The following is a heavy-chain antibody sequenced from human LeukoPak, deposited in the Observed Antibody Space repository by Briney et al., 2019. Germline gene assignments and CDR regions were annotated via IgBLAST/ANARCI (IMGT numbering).Heavy chain of an antibody. CDR2: INHSGST. CDR3: ARLDTVTLDAFDI. Sequence: PSETLSLTCAVYGGSFSGYYWSWIRQPPGKGLEWIGEINHSGSTNYNPSLKSRVTISVDTSKNQFSLKLSSVTAADTAVYYCARLDTVTLDAFDIWGQGTMVTVSS. V-gene: IGHV4-34*01. CDR1: GGSFSGYY. D-gene: IGHD4-17*01. J-gene: IGHJ3*02.